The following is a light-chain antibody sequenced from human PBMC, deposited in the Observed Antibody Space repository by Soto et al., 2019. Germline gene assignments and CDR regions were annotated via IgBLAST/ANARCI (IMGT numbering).Light chain of an antibody. CDR1: GSDVGGYNY. CDR2: DVS. Sequence: QSVLTQPASVSGSPGQAITISCTGNGSDVGGYNYVSWYQQHPGKAPKLMIYDVSNRPSGVSNRFSGSKSGNTASLTISGLQAEDEADYYCNSYTSSSTWVFGGGTKLTVL. J-gene: IGLJ3*02. V-gene: IGLV2-14*01. CDR3: NSYTSSSTWV.